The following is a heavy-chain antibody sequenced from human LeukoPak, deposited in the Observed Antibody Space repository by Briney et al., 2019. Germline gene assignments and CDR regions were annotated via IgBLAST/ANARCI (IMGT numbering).Heavy chain of an antibody. CDR1: GGSFSGYY. D-gene: IGHD3-22*01. CDR2: INHSGST. J-gene: IGHJ4*02. V-gene: IGHV4-34*01. CDR3: ARAPGERYDSSGYYFDY. Sequence: SETLSLTCAVYGGSFSGYYWSWIRQPPGKGREWIGEINHSGSTNYNPSLKSRVTISVDTSKNQFSLKLSSVTAADTAVYYCARAPGERYDSSGYYFDYWGQGTLVTVSS.